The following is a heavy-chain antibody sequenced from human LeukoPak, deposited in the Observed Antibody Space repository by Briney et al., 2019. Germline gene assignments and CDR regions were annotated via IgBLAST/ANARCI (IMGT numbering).Heavy chain of an antibody. CDR2: IYYSGST. V-gene: IGHV4-31*03. J-gene: IGHJ5*02. D-gene: IGHD2-2*01. CDR1: GGSISSGGYY. CDR3: AREPCSSTSCYYNWFDP. Sequence: SETLPLTCTVSGGSISSGGYYWSWIRQHPGKGLEWIGYIYYSGSTYYNPSLKSRVTISVDTSKNQFSLKLSSVTAADTAVYYCAREPCSSTSCYYNWFDPWGQGTLVTVSS.